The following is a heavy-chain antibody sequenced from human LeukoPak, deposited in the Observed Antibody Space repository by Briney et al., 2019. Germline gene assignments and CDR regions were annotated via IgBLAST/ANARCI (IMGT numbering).Heavy chain of an antibody. CDR1: GYTFTSHA. J-gene: IGHJ4*02. V-gene: IGHV1-69*06. Sequence: SVKVSCKASGYTFTSHAITWVRQAPGEGLEWMGRINPIFGTANYAQKFQGTVTITADKSTSTTYLELSSLRSEDTAMYYCVSTYYYDSGGSPDYWGQGTLVIVSS. CDR3: VSTYYYDSGGSPDY. CDR2: INPIFGTA. D-gene: IGHD3-22*01.